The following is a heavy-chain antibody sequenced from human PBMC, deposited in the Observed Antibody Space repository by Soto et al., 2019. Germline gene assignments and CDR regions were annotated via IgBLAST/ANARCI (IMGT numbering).Heavy chain of an antibody. D-gene: IGHD2-2*01. Sequence: EVQLVESGGGLVQPGGSLRLSCAASGLTVSSNYMSWVRQAPGKGLEWVSVMYSGGSTYYADSVKGRVIISRDNYKNTLYLQMDSLRVEDTAVYYCARDSSLHQPLFYGMDVCGQGTTVIVSS. J-gene: IGHJ6*02. V-gene: IGHV3-66*01. CDR3: ARDSSLHQPLFYGMDV. CDR1: GLTVSSNY. CDR2: MYSGGST.